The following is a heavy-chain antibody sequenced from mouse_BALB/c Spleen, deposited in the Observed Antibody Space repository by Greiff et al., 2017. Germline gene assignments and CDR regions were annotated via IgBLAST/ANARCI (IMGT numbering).Heavy chain of an antibody. J-gene: IGHJ3*01. CDR1: GFAFSSYD. CDR2: ISSGGGST. D-gene: IGHD4-1*02. V-gene: IGHV5-12-1*01. Sequence: EVQLVESGGGLVKPGGSLKLSCAASGFAFSSYDMSWVRQTPEKRLEWVAYISSGGGSTYYPDTVKGRFTISGDNAKNTLYLQMSRLKSEDTAMYYCASHQLTWFAYWGQGTLVTVSA. CDR3: ASHQLTWFAY.